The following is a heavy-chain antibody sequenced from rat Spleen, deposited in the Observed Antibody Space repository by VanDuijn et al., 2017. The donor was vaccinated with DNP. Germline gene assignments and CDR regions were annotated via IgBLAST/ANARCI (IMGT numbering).Heavy chain of an antibody. CDR2: INKDSSSI. CDR1: GFNFNDYW. CDR3: ARGPNFGDFLDFFDY. J-gene: IGHJ2*01. D-gene: IGHD1-11*01. V-gene: IGHV4-2*01. Sequence: EVKLVESGGGLVQPGRSLKLSCAASGFNFNDYWMGWVRQAPGKGLEWIGEINKDSSSINYPPSLKDKFTIFRDNAQDTLYLQMSKLGSEDTATYYWARGPNFGDFLDFFDYWGQGVMVSVSS.